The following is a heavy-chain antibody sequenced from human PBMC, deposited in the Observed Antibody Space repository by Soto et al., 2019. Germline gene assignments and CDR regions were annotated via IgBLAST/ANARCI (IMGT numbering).Heavy chain of an antibody. D-gene: IGHD6-6*01. CDR3: AGRGTIAARPYIARWFDP. V-gene: IGHV4-39*01. J-gene: IGHJ5*02. CDR1: GGSISSISYY. CDR2: IYYSGST. Sequence: QLQVQESGPGLVKPSETLSLTCTVSGGSISSISYYWGWIRQPPGKGLEWIGTIYYSGSTYYNPALKSRVAISVDTFKTQFSLRLSSVTAADTAVYYCAGRGTIAARPYIARWFDPWGQGTLVTVSS.